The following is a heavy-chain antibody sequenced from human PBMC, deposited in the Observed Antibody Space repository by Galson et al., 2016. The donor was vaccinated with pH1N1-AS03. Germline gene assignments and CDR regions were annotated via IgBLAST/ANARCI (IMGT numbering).Heavy chain of an antibody. J-gene: IGHJ4*02. V-gene: IGHV3-7*01. D-gene: IGHD1-1*01. Sequence: SLRLSCAVSGFSISSGAMTWVRQAPGKGLEWVATINKDEDERYYMGSVKGRCTSSRDNVRNSLDLQMNSLRDEDTGVYFCARWSNNWDWAIDYWGQGTLVTVSS. CDR3: ARWSNNWDWAIDY. CDR1: GFSISSGA. CDR2: INKDEDER.